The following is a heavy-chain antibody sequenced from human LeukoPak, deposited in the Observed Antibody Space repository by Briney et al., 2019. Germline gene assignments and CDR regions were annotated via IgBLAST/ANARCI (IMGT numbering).Heavy chain of an antibody. J-gene: IGHJ4*02. CDR3: AEGGLPMASFDH. V-gene: IGHV3-23*01. Sequence: PGGSLRLSCAASGFTFSSNAMSWVRQAPGKGLEWVSGIVGSGGASFYADSVKGRFTISRDNSKNTLYLQMSTLRAEDTAVYYCAEGGLPMASFDHWGQGTLVTVSS. CDR1: GFTFSSNA. D-gene: IGHD2-8*01. CDR2: IVGSGGAS.